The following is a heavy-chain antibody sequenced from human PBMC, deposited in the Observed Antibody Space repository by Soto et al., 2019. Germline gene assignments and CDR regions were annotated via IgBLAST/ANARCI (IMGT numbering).Heavy chain of an antibody. CDR3: ASGIQLWLRRINNGYSG. Sequence: QVQLVQSGAEVKKPESSVKVSCKAPGGTFSTYAISWVRQAPGQGLEWMGGIIPMFGTANYAQRFQDRVTITADECTNTVYLGLSSLRAEETAVYFCASGIQLWLRRINNGYSGWGQGTLVTVSS. V-gene: IGHV1-69*12. CDR1: GGTFSTYA. D-gene: IGHD5-18*01. CDR2: IIPMFGTA. J-gene: IGHJ4*02.